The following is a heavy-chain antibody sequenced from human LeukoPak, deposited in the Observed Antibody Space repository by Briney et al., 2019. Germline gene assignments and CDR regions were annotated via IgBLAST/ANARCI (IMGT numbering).Heavy chain of an antibody. D-gene: IGHD4-17*01. V-gene: IGHV1-2*06. CDR2: INPNSGGT. CDR1: GYTFSGYY. CDR3: ARDRYGDYVSVLHDY. J-gene: IGHJ4*02. Sequence: ASVKVSCKTSGYTFSGYYMHWVRQAPGQGLEWMGRINPNSGGTNYAQKFQGRVTMTGDTSISTAYMELSRLRSDDTAVYYCARDRYGDYVSVLHDYWGQGTLVTVSS.